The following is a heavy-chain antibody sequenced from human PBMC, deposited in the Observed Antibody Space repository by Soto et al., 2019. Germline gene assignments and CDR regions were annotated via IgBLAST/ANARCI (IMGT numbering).Heavy chain of an antibody. CDR3: ARDPGYCTSTNCLTFDY. D-gene: IGHD2-2*01. Sequence: PGGSLRLSCAASGFPFSNYAMHWVRQAPGKGLQWVAVISYDGSSTYYADSVKGRFTISRDKSKNTVYLQMNSLRGEDTAVYYCARDPGYCTSTNCLTFDYCGQGTLVTVSS. CDR2: ISYDGSST. CDR1: GFPFSNYA. V-gene: IGHV3-30*04. J-gene: IGHJ4*02.